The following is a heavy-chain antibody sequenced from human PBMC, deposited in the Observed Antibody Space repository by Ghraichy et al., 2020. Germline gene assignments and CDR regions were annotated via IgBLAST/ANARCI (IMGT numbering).Heavy chain of an antibody. Sequence: SETLSLTCTVSGDSIIPSSYFWGWIRQTPGKGLEWIGSIYHNGITYYNPSLKSRVALSVQTSKSKFSLQLSSVTAADTAVYYCARALRTIAPAGTLDFWGPGILVTVSS. V-gene: IGHV4-39*07. J-gene: IGHJ4*02. CDR1: GDSIIPSSYF. CDR3: ARALRTIAPAGTLDF. CDR2: IYHNGIT. D-gene: IGHD6-13*01.